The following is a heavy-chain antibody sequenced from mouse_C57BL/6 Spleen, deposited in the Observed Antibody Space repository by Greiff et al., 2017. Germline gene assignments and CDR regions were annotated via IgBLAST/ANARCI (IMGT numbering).Heavy chain of an antibody. CDR2: IDPSDSYT. V-gene: IGHV1-69*01. J-gene: IGHJ4*01. CDR1: GYTFTSYW. CDR3: ARSGYDYAMDY. D-gene: IGHD1-2*01. Sequence: VQLQQPGAELVMPGASVKLSCKASGYTFTSYWMHWVKQRPGQGLEWIGEIDPSDSYTNYNQKFKGKSTLTVDKSSSTAYMQLSSLTSADSAVYYGARSGYDYAMDYWGQGTSVTVSS.